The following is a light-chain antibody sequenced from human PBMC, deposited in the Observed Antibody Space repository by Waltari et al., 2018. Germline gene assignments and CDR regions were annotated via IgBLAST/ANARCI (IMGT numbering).Light chain of an antibody. CDR1: QLVSSW. Sequence: DIQMTQSPSTLSASVGDRVTVPCRASQLVSSWLAWVRQKPGEAPKLLIYDASSLESGVPSRFSGSGSGTEFTLTISSLQSDDFATYYCQQYRGLWTFGQGTRVEVK. CDR2: DAS. V-gene: IGKV1-5*01. J-gene: IGKJ1*01. CDR3: QQYRGLWT.